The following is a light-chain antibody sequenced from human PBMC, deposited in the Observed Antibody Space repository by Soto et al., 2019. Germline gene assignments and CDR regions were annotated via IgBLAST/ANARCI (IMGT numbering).Light chain of an antibody. J-gene: IGLJ1*01. CDR2: EVS. CDR3: RSYTSSSTDV. CDR1: SSDVGSYNR. V-gene: IGLV2-18*02. Sequence: QSDLTQPPSVSGSPGQSVTISCTGTSSDVGSYNRVSWYQQPPGTAPKLMIYEVSNRPSGVPDRFSGSKSGNTSSLTISGLQAEDEADYYCRSYTSSSTDVFGTGTKLTVL.